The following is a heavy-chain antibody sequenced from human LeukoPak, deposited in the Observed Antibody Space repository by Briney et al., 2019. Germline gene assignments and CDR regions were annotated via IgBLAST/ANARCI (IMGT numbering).Heavy chain of an antibody. Sequence: SGGSLRLSCAASGFTFSSYAMHWVRQAPGKGLEWVAVISYDGSNKYYADSVKGRFTISRDNSKNTLYLQMNSLRAEDTAVYYCAKDDYGGNSWPFDYWGQGTLVTVSS. J-gene: IGHJ4*02. CDR3: AKDDYGGNSWPFDY. CDR2: ISYDGSNK. D-gene: IGHD4-17*01. V-gene: IGHV3-30-3*01. CDR1: GFTFSSYA.